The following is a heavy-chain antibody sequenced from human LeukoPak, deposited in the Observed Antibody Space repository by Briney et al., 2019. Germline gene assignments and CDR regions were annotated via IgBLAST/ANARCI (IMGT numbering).Heavy chain of an antibody. CDR3: AKGYYDILTGFDY. J-gene: IGHJ4*02. CDR1: GFTFSSYA. V-gene: IGHV3-23*01. Sequence: GGSLRLSCAASGFTFSSYAMSWVRQAPGKGLEWVSAISGSGGSTYYADSVKGRFTISRDNSKNTLYLQMTSLRAEDTAVYYCAKGYYDILTGFDYWGQGTLVTVSS. D-gene: IGHD3-9*01. CDR2: ISGSGGST.